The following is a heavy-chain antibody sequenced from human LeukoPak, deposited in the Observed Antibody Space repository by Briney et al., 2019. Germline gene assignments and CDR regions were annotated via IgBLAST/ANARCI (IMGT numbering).Heavy chain of an antibody. J-gene: IGHJ5*02. CDR1: GGTFSSYA. Sequence: GSSVKVSCKASGGTFSSYAISWVRQAPGQGLEWMGGIIPIFGTANYARKFQGRVTITADESTSTAYMELSSLRSEDTAVYYCGIMEYYDFWSGANWFDPWGQGTLVTVSS. CDR2: IIPIFGTA. V-gene: IGHV1-69*01. CDR3: GIMEYYDFWSGANWFDP. D-gene: IGHD3-3*01.